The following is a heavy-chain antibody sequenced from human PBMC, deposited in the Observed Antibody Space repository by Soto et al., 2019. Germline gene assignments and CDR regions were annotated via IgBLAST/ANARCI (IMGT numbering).Heavy chain of an antibody. CDR1: GFTFSSYG. V-gene: IGHV3-33*01. J-gene: IGHJ4*02. D-gene: IGHD3-16*01. CDR2: IWYDGSNK. Sequence: QVQLVESGGGVVQPGRSLRLSCAASGFTFSSYGFHWVRQAPGKGLEWVAVIWYDGSNKYYADSVKGRFTISRDSSENTLYLQMNSLRAEDTAVYYCARDRGQFSWGSSYLDYGGQRTLVTFSS. CDR3: ARDRGQFSWGSSYLDY.